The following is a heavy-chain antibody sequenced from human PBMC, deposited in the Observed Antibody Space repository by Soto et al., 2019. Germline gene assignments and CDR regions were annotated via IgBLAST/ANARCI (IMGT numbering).Heavy chain of an antibody. CDR1: GGTFSSYT. Sequence: QVQLVQSGAEVKKPGSSVKVSCKASGGTFSSYTISWVRQAPGQGLEWMGRIIPILGIATYAQKFQGRVTITADKPTSTAYTEQSSLRSEDTAVYYCARDSGDCTGASLEKAGPSGYWRKGTTVTVSS. CDR2: IIPILGIA. D-gene: IGHD2-15*01. V-gene: IGHV1-69*08. CDR3: ARDSGDCTGASLEKAGPSGY. J-gene: IGHJ6*04.